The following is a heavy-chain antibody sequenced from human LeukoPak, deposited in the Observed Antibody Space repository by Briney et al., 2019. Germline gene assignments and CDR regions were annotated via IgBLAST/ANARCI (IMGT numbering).Heavy chain of an antibody. V-gene: IGHV4-59*01. D-gene: IGHD4-17*01. CDR3: ARGRTVTTDY. J-gene: IGHJ4*02. CDR1: GDSFSSYS. CDR2: MYYSGST. Sequence: SETLSLTCTVSGDSFSSYSCHWIRQPPGKGLEWIGYMYYSGSTDYNPSLKSRVTMSIDTSNNQFSLNLSSVTAADTAVYYCARGRTVTTDYWAQGILVSVSS.